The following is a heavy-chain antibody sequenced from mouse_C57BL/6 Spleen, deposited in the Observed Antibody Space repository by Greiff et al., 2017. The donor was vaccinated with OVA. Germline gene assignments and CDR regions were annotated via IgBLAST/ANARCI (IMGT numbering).Heavy chain of an antibody. CDR1: GYAFSSSW. D-gene: IGHD3-2*02. Sequence: AQLQQSGPELVKPGASVKISCKASGYAFSSSWMNWVKQRPGKGLEWIGRIYPGDGDTNYNGKFKGKATLTADKSSSTAYMQLSSLTSEDSAVYFCARQLRLAMDYWGQGTSVTVSS. CDR2: IYPGDGDT. J-gene: IGHJ4*01. V-gene: IGHV1-82*01. CDR3: ARQLRLAMDY.